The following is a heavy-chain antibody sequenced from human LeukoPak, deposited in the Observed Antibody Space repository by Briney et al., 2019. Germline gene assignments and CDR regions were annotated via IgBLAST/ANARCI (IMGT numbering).Heavy chain of an antibody. Sequence: PGRSLRLSCAASGFTFSSYGMHWVRQAPGKGLEWVAVIWYDGSNKYYADSVKGRFTISRDNSKNTLYLQMNSLRAEDTALYYCAKGNGNYDFWSGYYRAYYYYGMDVWGQGTTVTVSS. CDR1: GFTFSSYG. V-gene: IGHV3-33*06. D-gene: IGHD3-3*01. CDR2: IWYDGSNK. CDR3: AKGNGNYDFWSGYYRAYYYYGMDV. J-gene: IGHJ6*02.